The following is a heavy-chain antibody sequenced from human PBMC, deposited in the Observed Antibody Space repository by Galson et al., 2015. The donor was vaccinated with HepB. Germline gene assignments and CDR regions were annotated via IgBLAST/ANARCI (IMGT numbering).Heavy chain of an antibody. V-gene: IGHV5-51*01. Sequence: QSGAEVKKPGESLKISCKGSGYSFTSYWIGWVRQMPGKGLEWMGIIYPGDSDTRYSPSFQGQVTISADKSISTAYLQWSSLKASDTAMYYCARVPCSGGSCYSRFDPWGQGTLVTVSS. CDR3: ARVPCSGGSCYSRFDP. CDR2: IYPGDSDT. J-gene: IGHJ5*02. D-gene: IGHD2-15*01. CDR1: GYSFTSYW.